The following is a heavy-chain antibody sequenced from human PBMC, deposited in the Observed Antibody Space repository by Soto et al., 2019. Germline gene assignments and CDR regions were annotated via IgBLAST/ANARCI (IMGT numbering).Heavy chain of an antibody. CDR3: AKDPDRKHCSSTSCYYFGY. CDR1: GFNFSSYA. V-gene: IGHV3-23*01. CDR2: ISGSGGST. J-gene: IGHJ4*02. Sequence: GGSLRLSCAASGFNFSSYAMSWVRQAPGKGLEWVSAISGSGGSTYYADPVKGRFTISRDNSKNTLYLQMNSLRAEDTAVHYSAKDPDRKHCSSTSCYYFGYWGQGTLVTVSS. D-gene: IGHD2-2*01.